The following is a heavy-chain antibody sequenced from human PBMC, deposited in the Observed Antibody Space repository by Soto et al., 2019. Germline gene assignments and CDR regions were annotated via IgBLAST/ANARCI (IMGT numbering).Heavy chain of an antibody. D-gene: IGHD2-2*01. CDR3: ARALFCSDTSCYPYFGY. J-gene: IGHJ4*02. CDR2: ISDSGASP. V-gene: IGHV3-23*01. CDR1: GFTFSNYA. Sequence: EVQLLESGGGLIQPGGSLRLSCAASGFTFSNYAMSWVRQAPGKGLEWVSAISDSGASPYYADSVKGRFTISRGYSKNTLYLQMNSLRAEDTAVYYCARALFCSDTSCYPYFGYRGQGTLVTVSS.